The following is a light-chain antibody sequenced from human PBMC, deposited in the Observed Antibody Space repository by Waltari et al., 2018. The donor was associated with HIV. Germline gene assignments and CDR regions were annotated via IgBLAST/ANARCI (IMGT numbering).Light chain of an antibody. J-gene: IGLJ3*02. CDR2: KDN. CDR3: QSSDTTGTYRV. CDR1: ALPKQF. Sequence: SYELTQAPSVSVSPGQTARITCSGDALPKQFAYWYQQQTGQAPVLGIYKDNERPSGIPERFSGSSSGTTVTLTSSGVQAEDEADYYCQSSDTTGTYRVFGGGTKLTVL. V-gene: IGLV3-25*03.